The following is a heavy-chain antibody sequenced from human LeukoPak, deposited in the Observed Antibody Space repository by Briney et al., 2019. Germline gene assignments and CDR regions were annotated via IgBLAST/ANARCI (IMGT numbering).Heavy chain of an antibody. CDR1: GGSISSYY. CDR3: AGLHYYGSGSYFP. J-gene: IGHJ5*02. Sequence: SETLSLTCTVSGGSISSYYWSWIRQPAGKGLEWIGRIYTSGSTNYNPSLKSRVTISVDTSKNQFSLKLSSVTAADTAVYYCAGLHYYGSGSYFPWGQGTLVTVSS. D-gene: IGHD3-10*01. V-gene: IGHV4-4*07. CDR2: IYTSGST.